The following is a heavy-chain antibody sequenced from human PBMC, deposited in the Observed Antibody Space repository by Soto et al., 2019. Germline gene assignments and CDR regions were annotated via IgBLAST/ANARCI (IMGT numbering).Heavy chain of an antibody. D-gene: IGHD1-26*01. CDR2: ISGSGGST. CDR3: AKSWSAESMGFIVGAVDY. CDR1: GFTFSSYA. J-gene: IGHJ4*02. V-gene: IGHV3-23*01. Sequence: EVQLLESGGGLVQPGGSLRLSCAASGFTFSSYAMSWVRQAPGKGLEWVSAISGSGGSTYYADSVKGRFTISRDNSKNTLYLQMNSLRAEDTAVYYCAKSWSAESMGFIVGAVDYWGQGTLVTVSS.